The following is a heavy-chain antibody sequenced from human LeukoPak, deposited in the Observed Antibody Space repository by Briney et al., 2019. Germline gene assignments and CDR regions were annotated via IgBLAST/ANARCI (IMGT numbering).Heavy chain of an antibody. Sequence: GGSLRLSCVASGSTFGSVWMSWVRQAPGKGLEWVGNIQPDGSEQYPVDSLRGRFTISRDNARNSLFLQMNNLRVEDTAVYYCASQHYARFDPWGQGTLVTVSS. CDR3: ASQHYARFDP. V-gene: IGHV3-7*01. CDR1: GSTFGSVW. CDR2: IQPDGSEQ. D-gene: IGHD3-16*01. J-gene: IGHJ5*02.